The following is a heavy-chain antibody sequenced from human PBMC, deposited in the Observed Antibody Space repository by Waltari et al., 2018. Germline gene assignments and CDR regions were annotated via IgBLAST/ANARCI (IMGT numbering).Heavy chain of an antibody. V-gene: IGHV4-59*01. CDR1: GGSISSYY. D-gene: IGHD2-21*01. CDR3: ASHGGAYCGGDCPLNY. CDR2: IYYSGST. J-gene: IGHJ4*02. Sequence: QVQLQESGPGLVKPSETLSLTCNVSGGSISSYYWSWIRQPPGKGLEWIGYIYYSGSTNYNPSLKSRVTISVDTSKNQFSLKLSSVTAADTAVYYCASHGGAYCGGDCPLNYWGQGTLVTVSS.